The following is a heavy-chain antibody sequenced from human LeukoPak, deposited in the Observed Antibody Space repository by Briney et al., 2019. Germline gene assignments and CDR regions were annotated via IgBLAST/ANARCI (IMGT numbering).Heavy chain of an antibody. J-gene: IGHJ4*02. CDR2: INPNTGGT. D-gene: IGHD1-7*01. CDR1: RYTFSGYY. Sequence: ASVKVSCKASRYTFSGYYIYWVRQARGQGLEWMGWINPNTGGTNSAQKFQGRVSMTRDTSITTVYMDLNRLTSDDTAVYYCARVRPRMEESGTSYLRLYYFDYWGQGTLVSASS. V-gene: IGHV1-2*02. CDR3: ARVRPRMEESGTSYLRLYYFDY.